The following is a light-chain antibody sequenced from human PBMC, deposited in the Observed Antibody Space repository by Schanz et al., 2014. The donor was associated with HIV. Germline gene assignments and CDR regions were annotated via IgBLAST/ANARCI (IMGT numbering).Light chain of an antibody. CDR1: SGSRASNN. J-gene: IGLJ3*02. V-gene: IGLV6-57*04. CDR2: EDN. CDR3: HGLDASNQV. Sequence: NFMLTQPHSGGESPGKTVRRRGRRSSGSRASNNLQWHQQRPGSAPTTVIYEDNQRPSGVPDRFSGSIDSSSNSASLTISGLRSEDEADYYCHGLDASNQVFGGGTKLTVL.